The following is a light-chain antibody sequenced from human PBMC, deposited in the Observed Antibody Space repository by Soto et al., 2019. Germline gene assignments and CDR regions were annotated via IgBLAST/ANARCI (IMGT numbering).Light chain of an antibody. J-gene: IGKJ5*01. CDR3: QQLNSYPQT. V-gene: IGKV1-9*01. CDR2: SAS. Sequence: DIVLTQSPGTLSLSPGERAALSCRASQSVSSSYLAWYQQKPGKAPKLLVYSASTLQSGVPSRFSGSGSGPDFTLTISSLQPEDSATYFCQQLNSYPQTFSQGTRLEIK. CDR1: QSVSSSY.